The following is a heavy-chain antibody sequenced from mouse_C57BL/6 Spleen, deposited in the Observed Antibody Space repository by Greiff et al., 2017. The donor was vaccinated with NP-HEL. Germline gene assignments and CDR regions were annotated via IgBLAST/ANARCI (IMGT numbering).Heavy chain of an antibody. J-gene: IGHJ1*03. CDR2: IDPSDSYT. V-gene: IGHV1-69*01. CDR1: GYTFTSYW. D-gene: IGHD1-1*01. CDR3: ARLRYYYGSSYLYWYFDV. Sequence: QVQLQQSGAELVMPGASVKLSCKASGYTFTSYWMHWVKQRPGQGLEWIGEIDPSDSYTNYNQKFKGKSTLTVDKSSSTAYMQLSSLTSEDSAVYYCARLRYYYGSSYLYWYFDVWGTGTTVTVSS.